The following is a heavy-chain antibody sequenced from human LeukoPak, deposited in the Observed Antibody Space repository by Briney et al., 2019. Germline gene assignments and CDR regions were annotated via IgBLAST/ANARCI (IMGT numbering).Heavy chain of an antibody. CDR3: ARDLLVRGPYGMDV. V-gene: IGHV1-69*04. J-gene: IGHJ6*02. Sequence: ASVKVSCKASGGTFSSYAISWVRQAHGQGLEWMGRIIPILGIANYAQKFQGRVTITADKSTSTAYMELSSLRSEDTAVYYCARDLLVRGPYGMDVWGQGTTVTVSS. D-gene: IGHD2-21*01. CDR1: GGTFSSYA. CDR2: IIPILGIA.